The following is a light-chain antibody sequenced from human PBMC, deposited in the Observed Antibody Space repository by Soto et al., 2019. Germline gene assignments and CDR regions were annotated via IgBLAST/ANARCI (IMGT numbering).Light chain of an antibody. CDR2: GAS. V-gene: IGKV3-20*01. CDR3: QQYASSPRT. J-gene: IGKJ1*01. Sequence: EIVLTQSPGTLSLSQGERATLSCRASQSVRSSYLAWYQQKPGQAPRLLIYGASSRATGIPDRFSGSGSGTDFTLSISRLEPEDFAVFYCQQYASSPRTFGQGTKGDIK. CDR1: QSVRSSY.